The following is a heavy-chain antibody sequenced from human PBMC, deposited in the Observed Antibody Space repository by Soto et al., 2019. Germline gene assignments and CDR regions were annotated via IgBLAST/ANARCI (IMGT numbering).Heavy chain of an antibody. V-gene: IGHV3-23*01. Sequence: GGSLRLSCAASGFTFSSYAMSWVRQAPGKGLEWVSAISGSGCSTYYADSVKGRFTISRDNSKNTLYLQMNSLRAEDTTVYYFAKEFTIAAEGTGDYWGQGALVTVSS. CDR2: ISGSGCST. J-gene: IGHJ4*02. CDR1: GFTFSSYA. CDR3: AKEFTIAAEGTGDY. D-gene: IGHD6-13*01.